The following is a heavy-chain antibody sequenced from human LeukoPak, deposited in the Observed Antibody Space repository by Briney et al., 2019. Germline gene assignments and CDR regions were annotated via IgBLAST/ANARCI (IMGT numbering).Heavy chain of an antibody. V-gene: IGHV3-23*01. CDR2: ISGSHGRT. CDR3: TKDPNGDYIGAFDP. Sequence: GGSLRLSCPASGFTFSSFAMTWVRQAPGKGLEWVAAISGSHGRTYTTDSVKGRFTISRDNSQNKLYLQMNSLRAEDTAVYYCTKDPNGDYIGAFDPWGQGTLVTVSS. D-gene: IGHD4-17*01. J-gene: IGHJ5*02. CDR1: GFTFSSFA.